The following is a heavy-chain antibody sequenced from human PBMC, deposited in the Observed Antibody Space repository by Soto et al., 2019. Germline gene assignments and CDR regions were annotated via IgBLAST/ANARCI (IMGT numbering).Heavy chain of an antibody. CDR3: ARARTRDGRYYFDY. D-gene: IGHD3-10*01. Sequence: SETLSLTCTVSGGSISSYYWSWIRQPPGKGLEWIGYIYYSGSTNYNPSLKSRVTISVDTSKNQFSLKLSSVTAADTAVYYCARARTRDGRYYFDYWGQGTLVTVSS. V-gene: IGHV4-59*01. J-gene: IGHJ4*02. CDR2: IYYSGST. CDR1: GGSISSYY.